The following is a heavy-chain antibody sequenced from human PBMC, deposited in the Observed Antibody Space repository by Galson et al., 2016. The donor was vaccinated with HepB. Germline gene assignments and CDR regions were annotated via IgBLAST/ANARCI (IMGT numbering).Heavy chain of an antibody. Sequence: SLRLSCATSGFTFTRYNMNWVRQAPGKGLEWVSSISSGSSYIYYADPVKGRFTISRDNVKKSLYLQMNSLRPEDTAIYFCARTPGYSGTWYDAFDIWGPGTIVTVSS. CDR1: GFTFTRYN. V-gene: IGHV3-21*01. D-gene: IGHD6-13*01. CDR3: ARTPGYSGTWYDAFDI. J-gene: IGHJ3*02. CDR2: ISSGSSYI.